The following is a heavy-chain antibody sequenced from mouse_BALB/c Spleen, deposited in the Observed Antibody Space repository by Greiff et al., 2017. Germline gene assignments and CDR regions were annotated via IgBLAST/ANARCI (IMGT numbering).Heavy chain of an antibody. Sequence: QVQLQQSGPGLVAPSQSLSITCTVSGFSLTSYGVHWVRQPPGKGLEWMGVIWAGGSTNYNSALMSRLSISKDNSKSQVFLKMNSLQTDDTAMYYCAREYYGSSSWFAYWGQGTLVTVSA. CDR2: IWAGGST. CDR3: AREYYGSSSWFAY. J-gene: IGHJ3*01. CDR1: GFSLTSYG. V-gene: IGHV2-9*02. D-gene: IGHD1-1*01.